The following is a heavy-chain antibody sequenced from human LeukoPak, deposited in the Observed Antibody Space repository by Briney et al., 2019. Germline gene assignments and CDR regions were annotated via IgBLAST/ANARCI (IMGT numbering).Heavy chain of an antibody. CDR2: IWYDGSNK. D-gene: IGHD2-2*01. CDR1: GFTFSSYG. Sequence: GGSLRLSCAESGFTFSSYGGHWVRQAPGKGLEWVAVIWYDGSNKYYADSVKGRFTISRDNSKNTLYLQMNSLRAEDTAVYYCARDLGGCDLYQLLSLCWFDSWGGGTLVTVSS. J-gene: IGHJ5*01. CDR3: ARDLGGCDLYQLLSLCWFDS. V-gene: IGHV3-33*01.